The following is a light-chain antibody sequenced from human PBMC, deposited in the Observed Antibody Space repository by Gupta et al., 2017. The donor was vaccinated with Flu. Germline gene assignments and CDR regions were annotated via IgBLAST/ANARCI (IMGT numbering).Light chain of an antibody. CDR3: QQGSTNSPPRT. CDR1: QRISTSY. J-gene: IGKJ1*01. V-gene: IGKV3-20*01. Sequence: EIVLTQSPDTLSLSPGERATLSCRASQRISTSYLAWYQQKPGQAPRLLMYGASYRATGIPDRFSGSGDGTDVNLTISRCEPEDFAVYNCQQGSTNSPPRTFGQGTKLEIK. CDR2: GAS.